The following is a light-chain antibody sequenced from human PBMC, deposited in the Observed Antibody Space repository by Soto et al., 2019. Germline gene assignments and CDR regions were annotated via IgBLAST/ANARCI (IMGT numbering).Light chain of an antibody. CDR3: QQYGSSPGT. CDR2: GAS. Sequence: EIVLTQSPGTLSLSPGERATLSCRASQSVSSSYLAWYQRKPGQAPRLLIYGASSRATGIPDRFSGSGSGTDFTLTICRLEPEDFAVYYCQQYGSSPGTFGQGTKVDIK. CDR1: QSVSSSY. J-gene: IGKJ1*01. V-gene: IGKV3-20*01.